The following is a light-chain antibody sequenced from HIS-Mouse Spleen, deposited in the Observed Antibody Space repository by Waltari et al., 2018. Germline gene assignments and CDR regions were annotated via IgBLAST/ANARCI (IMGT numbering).Light chain of an antibody. CDR3: QQYYSTPFT. J-gene: IGKJ3*01. CDR2: WAS. Sequence: DIVMTQSPDSLAVSLCERATINCKSSQSVLYSSNNKNYLAWYKQKPGQPPKLLIYWASTRESGVPDRFSGSGSGTDFTLTISSLQTEDVAVYYCQQYYSTPFTFGPGTKVDIK. CDR1: QSVLYSSNNKNY. V-gene: IGKV4-1*01.